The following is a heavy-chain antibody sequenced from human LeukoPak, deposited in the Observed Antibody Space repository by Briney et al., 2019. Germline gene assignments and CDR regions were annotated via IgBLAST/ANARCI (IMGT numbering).Heavy chain of an antibody. CDR3: GATTTPSGLDYGMDV. CDR1: AGIFNSSA. Sequence: SVKVSCKASAGIFNSSAINWVRQAPGHGLEWMGRIIPILGIGNYAQKFQGRVTITADKSTSTAYMDLSSLRSEDTAVYYCGATTTPSGLDYGMDVWGQGTTVTVSS. D-gene: IGHD4-11*01. CDR2: IIPILGIG. J-gene: IGHJ6*02. V-gene: IGHV1-69*04.